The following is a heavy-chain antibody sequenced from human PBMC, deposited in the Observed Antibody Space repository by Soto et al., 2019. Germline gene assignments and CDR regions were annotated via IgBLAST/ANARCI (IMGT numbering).Heavy chain of an antibody. CDR3: ARSGGRFDWLSPDY. V-gene: IGHV4-61*08. D-gene: IGHD3-9*01. Sequence: PSETLSLTCTVSGGSISSGGYYWSWIRQHPGKGLEWIGYIYYSGSTNYNPSLKSRVTISVDTSKNQFSLKLSSVTAADTVVYYCARSGGRFDWLSPDYWGQGTLVTVSS. CDR1: GGSISSGGYY. CDR2: IYYSGST. J-gene: IGHJ4*02.